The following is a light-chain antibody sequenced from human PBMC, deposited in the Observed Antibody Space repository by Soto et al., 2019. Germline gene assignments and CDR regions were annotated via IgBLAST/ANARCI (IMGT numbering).Light chain of an antibody. J-gene: IGKJ4*01. CDR3: QQYVDWPVT. CDR1: QTVTNK. Sequence: EIVMTQSPATLSVSPGERVVLSCRATQTVTNKLAWYQQNPGQAPRLLIYDASNRATGIPARFSGSGSGTDFTLTISSLQSEDFGLYHCQQYVDWPVTFAGGTKVEIK. CDR2: DAS. V-gene: IGKV3-15*01.